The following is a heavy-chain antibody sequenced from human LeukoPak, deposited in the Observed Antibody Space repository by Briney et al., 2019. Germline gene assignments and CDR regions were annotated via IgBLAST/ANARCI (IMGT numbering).Heavy chain of an antibody. V-gene: IGHV5-10-1*01. Sequence: GESLKISCKGSGYSFTSYWISWVRRMPGKGLEWMGRIDPSDSYTNYSPSFQGHVTISADKSISTAYLQWSSLKASDTAMYYCARHGSGYCSGGSCYSGALDDYWGQGTLVTVSS. J-gene: IGHJ4*02. CDR2: IDPSDSYT. D-gene: IGHD2-15*01. CDR3: ARHGSGYCSGGSCYSGALDDY. CDR1: GYSFTSYW.